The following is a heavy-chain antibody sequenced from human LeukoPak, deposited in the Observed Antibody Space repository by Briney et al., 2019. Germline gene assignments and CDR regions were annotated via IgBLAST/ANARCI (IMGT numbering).Heavy chain of an antibody. V-gene: IGHV3-30-3*01. CDR2: ISYDGSNK. D-gene: IGHD5-18*01. J-gene: IGHJ4*02. CDR1: GFTFSSYA. CDR3: ARDGDTAMVLIDY. Sequence: GGSLRLSCAASGFTFSSYAMHWVRQAPGKGLEWVAVISYDGSNKYYADSVKGRFTISRDNSKNTLYLQMNSLRAEDTAVYYCARDGDTAMVLIDYWGRGTLVTVAS.